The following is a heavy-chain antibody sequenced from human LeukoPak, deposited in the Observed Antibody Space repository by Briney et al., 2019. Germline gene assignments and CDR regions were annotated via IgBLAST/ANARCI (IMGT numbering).Heavy chain of an antibody. CDR2: ISSGSSFI. J-gene: IGHJ4*02. Sequence: GGSLRLSCAASGFTFSTYSMNWARQAPGKGLEWVSSISSGSSFIYYADSVKGRFTIPRDNAKNSLFLQMNSLRAEDTAVYYCARESSGYFYWGQGTLVTVSS. D-gene: IGHD3-22*01. CDR1: GFTFSTYS. CDR3: ARESSGYFY. V-gene: IGHV3-21*01.